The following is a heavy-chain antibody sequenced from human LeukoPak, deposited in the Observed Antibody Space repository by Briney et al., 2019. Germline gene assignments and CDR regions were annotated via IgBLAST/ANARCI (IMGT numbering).Heavy chain of an antibody. Sequence: PGGSLRLSCAASGFTFSSYSMNWVRQAPGKGLEWVSSISSSSSYIYYADPVKGRFTISRDNAKNSLYLQMNSLRAEDTAVYYCARGPDSGSYYFDYWGQGTLVTVSS. CDR3: ARGPDSGSYYFDY. CDR1: GFTFSSYS. V-gene: IGHV3-21*01. J-gene: IGHJ4*02. D-gene: IGHD1-26*01. CDR2: ISSSSSYI.